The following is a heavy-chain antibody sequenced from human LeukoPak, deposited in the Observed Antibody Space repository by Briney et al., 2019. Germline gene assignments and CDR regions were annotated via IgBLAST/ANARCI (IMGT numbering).Heavy chain of an antibody. CDR2: ISSSSSYI. D-gene: IGHD5-18*01. Sequence: KPGGSLRLSCAASGFTFSSYSMNWVRQAPGKGLEWVSSISSSSSYIYYADSVKGRFTISRDNAKNSLYLQMNSLRAEDTAVYYCARLYYSYGYDRYLDLWGRGTLVTVSS. CDR1: GFTFSSYS. V-gene: IGHV3-21*01. CDR3: ARLYYSYGYDRYLDL. J-gene: IGHJ2*01.